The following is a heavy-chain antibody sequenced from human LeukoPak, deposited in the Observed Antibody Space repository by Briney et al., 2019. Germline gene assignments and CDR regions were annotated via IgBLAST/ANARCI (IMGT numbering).Heavy chain of an antibody. CDR3: AISYDFWSGYSTSNWFDP. D-gene: IGHD3-3*01. V-gene: IGHV1-46*01. J-gene: IGHJ5*02. CDR2: INPSDGAT. Sequence: GASVKVSCKASGNTFSMYSVHWVRQAPGQGLEWMGMINPSDGATTYAQRFQGRVTMTRDMSTTTVYMDLRSLRSEDTAVYYCAISYDFWSGYSTSNWFDPWGQGTLVTVSS. CDR1: GNTFSMYS.